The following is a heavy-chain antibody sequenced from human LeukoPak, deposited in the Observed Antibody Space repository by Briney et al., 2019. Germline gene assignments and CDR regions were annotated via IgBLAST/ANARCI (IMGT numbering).Heavy chain of an antibody. CDR2: ISSSSSYI. J-gene: IGHJ4*02. CDR1: GFTFSSYS. Sequence: GGSLRLSCAASGFTFSSYSMNWVRQAPGKGLEWVSSISSSSSYIYYADSVKGRFTISRDNAKNSLYLQMNSLRAEDTAVYYCARDLTPYDSSGYYFFWGQGTLVTVSS. D-gene: IGHD3-22*01. CDR3: ARDLTPYDSSGYYFF. V-gene: IGHV3-21*01.